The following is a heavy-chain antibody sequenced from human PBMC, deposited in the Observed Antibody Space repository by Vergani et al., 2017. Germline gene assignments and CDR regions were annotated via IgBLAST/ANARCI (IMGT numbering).Heavy chain of an antibody. D-gene: IGHD4-17*01. CDR2: FYHSGST. V-gene: IGHV4-30-2*01. Sequence: QLQLQESGSGLVTPSQTLSLTCAVSGGSISSGGYSWSWIRQPPGKGLEWIGYFYHSGSTYYNPSLKSRITISVDRAKNQFSLKLKSVTAADTAVYYYARGRHYGDYIIGRGFDYWGQGTLVTVSS. J-gene: IGHJ4*02. CDR1: GGSISSGGYS. CDR3: ARGRHYGDYIIGRGFDY.